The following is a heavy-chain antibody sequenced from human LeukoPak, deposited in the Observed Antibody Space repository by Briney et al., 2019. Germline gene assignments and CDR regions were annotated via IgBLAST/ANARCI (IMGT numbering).Heavy chain of an antibody. Sequence: SGPTLVNPTQTLTLTCTFSGFSLSTSGVGEGWIRQPPGKALEWLALIFWNDDKRYSPSLKSRLTITKDTSKNQVVLTMANMDPVDTGTYYCAHGTIAAGADNWGQGTLVTVSS. D-gene: IGHD6-13*01. CDR2: IFWNDDK. V-gene: IGHV2-5*01. CDR1: GFSLSTSGVG. CDR3: AHGTIAAGADN. J-gene: IGHJ4*02.